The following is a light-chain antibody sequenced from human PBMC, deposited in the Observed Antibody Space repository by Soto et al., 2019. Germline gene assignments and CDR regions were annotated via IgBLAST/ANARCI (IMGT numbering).Light chain of an antibody. J-gene: IGKJ1*01. V-gene: IGKV1-9*01. CDR2: AAS. Sequence: DIQFTQSPSFLSSSVGDRVAITCRSSQVISSYLAWYQQKPGKAPKLLIYAASTLQSGVPSRFSGSGSGTEFTLTISSLQPEDFATYYCQQLNSYPPTFGQGTKVDIK. CDR3: QQLNSYPPT. CDR1: QVISSY.